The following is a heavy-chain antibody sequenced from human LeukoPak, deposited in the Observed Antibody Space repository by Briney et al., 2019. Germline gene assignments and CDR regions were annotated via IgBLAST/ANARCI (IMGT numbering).Heavy chain of an antibody. Sequence: SRNLSCNAWGRTVSSYAMRWVRQAPGHGLDWIGRIIPILGIANYAQKCQGRVTITADKSTSTAYMELSSLRSEDTAVYYCARDPYCSSASCYAIWFDPGGGGTLVTVPS. CDR1: GRTVSSYA. D-gene: IGHD2-2*01. V-gene: IGHV1-69*04. J-gene: IGHJ5*02. CDR3: ARDPYCSSASCYAIWFDP. CDR2: IIPILGIA.